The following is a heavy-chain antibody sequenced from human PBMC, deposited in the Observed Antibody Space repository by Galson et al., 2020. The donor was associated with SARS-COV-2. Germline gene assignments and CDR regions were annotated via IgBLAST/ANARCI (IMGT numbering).Heavy chain of an antibody. CDR2: ISYYGSNK. Sequence: GESLKISCAASGFTFSSYGMHWVRQAPGKGLEWVAVISYYGSNKYYADSVKGRFTISRDNSKNTLYLQMNSLRAEDTAVYYCAKESRPPGSWRYYDFWSGYYSLDYWGQGTLVTVSS. V-gene: IGHV3-30*18. CDR3: AKESRPPGSWRYYDFWSGYYSLDY. J-gene: IGHJ4*02. CDR1: GFTFSSYG. D-gene: IGHD3-3*01.